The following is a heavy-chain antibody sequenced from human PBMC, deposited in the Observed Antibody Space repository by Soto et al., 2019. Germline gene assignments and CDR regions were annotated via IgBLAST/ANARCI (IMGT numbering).Heavy chain of an antibody. D-gene: IGHD5-18*01. V-gene: IGHV1-69*01. CDR3: ARAFGGYSYGHFDY. J-gene: IGHJ4*02. CDR1: GGTFSSYA. Sequence: QVQLVQSGAEVKKPGSSVKVSCKASGGTFSSYAISWVRQAPGQGLEWMGGIIPIFGTANYAQKFQGRVTTTADESTSTAYMELSSLRSEDTALYYCARAFGGYSYGHFDYWGQGTLVTVSS. CDR2: IIPIFGTA.